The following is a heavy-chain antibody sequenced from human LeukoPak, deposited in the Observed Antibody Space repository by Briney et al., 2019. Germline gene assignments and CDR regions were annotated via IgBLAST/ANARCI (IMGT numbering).Heavy chain of an antibody. J-gene: IGHJ4*02. Sequence: ASVKVSCKASGYTFTSYYMHWVRQAPGQGLEWMGWINPNSGGTNYAQKFQGRVTMTRDTSISTAYMELSRLRSDDTAVYYCARDFRHSSGDDDYWGQGTLVTVSS. D-gene: IGHD3-22*01. CDR3: ARDFRHSSGDDDY. CDR1: GYTFTSYY. V-gene: IGHV1-2*02. CDR2: INPNSGGT.